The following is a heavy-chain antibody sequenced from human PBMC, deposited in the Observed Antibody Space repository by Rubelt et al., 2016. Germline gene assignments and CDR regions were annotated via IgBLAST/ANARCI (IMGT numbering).Heavy chain of an antibody. CDR1: GFTFSDYY. CDR2: ISRRSDII. V-gene: IGHV3-11*01. J-gene: IGHJ4*02. CDR3: ARAALGHINYFED. D-gene: IGHD7-27*01. Sequence: VHLAESGGGLVKPGGSLRLSCAASGFTFSDYYMIWIRQAPGKGLEWISHISRRSDIIFHADSVKGRFTISRDNAKKSLYLEMNSLRVDDTAVYYCARAALGHINYFEDCGQGTLVTVST.